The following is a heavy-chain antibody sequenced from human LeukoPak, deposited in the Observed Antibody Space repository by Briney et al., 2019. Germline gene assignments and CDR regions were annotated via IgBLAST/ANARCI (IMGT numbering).Heavy chain of an antibody. CDR1: GFTFTSYA. CDR2: ISGSGGST. J-gene: IGHJ5*02. Sequence: GGSLRLSCAASGFTFTSYAMNWVRQAPGKGLEWVSAISGSGGSTYYADSVKGRFTISRDNSKNTLYLQMNSLRAEDTAVYYCARDYDFWSGYSGNWFDPWGQGTLVTVSS. CDR3: ARDYDFWSGYSGNWFDP. D-gene: IGHD3-3*01. V-gene: IGHV3-23*01.